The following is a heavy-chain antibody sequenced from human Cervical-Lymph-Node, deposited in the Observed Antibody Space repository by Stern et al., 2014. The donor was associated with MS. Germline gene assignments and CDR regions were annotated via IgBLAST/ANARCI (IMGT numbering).Heavy chain of an antibody. V-gene: IGHV1-46*01. J-gene: IGHJ4*02. CDR3: ASGRLGY. Sequence: QVQLVQSGAEVKKPGASVKISCKAPGYKFTNYYIHWMRQAPGQGPEWMGMINPSGDSTTYAQKFQGRVTMTRDTFTSTVYMELSRLRSEDAAVYYCASGRLGYWGQGTQVTVSS. CDR2: INPSGDST. CDR1: GYKFTNYY.